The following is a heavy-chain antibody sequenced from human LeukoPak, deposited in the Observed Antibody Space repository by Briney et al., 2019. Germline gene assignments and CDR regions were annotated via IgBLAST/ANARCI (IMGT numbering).Heavy chain of an antibody. CDR1: GYSFTSYW. Sequence: GESLKISCKGSGYSFTSYWIGWVRQMPGKGLEWMGIIYPGDSDTRYSPSFQGQVTISADKSISTAYLQWSSLKASDTAMYYCARLGDTAVVILGPSGYYFDYWGQGTLVTVSS. CDR2: IYPGDSDT. J-gene: IGHJ4*02. V-gene: IGHV5-51*01. CDR3: ARLGDTAVVILGPSGYYFDY. D-gene: IGHD5-18*01.